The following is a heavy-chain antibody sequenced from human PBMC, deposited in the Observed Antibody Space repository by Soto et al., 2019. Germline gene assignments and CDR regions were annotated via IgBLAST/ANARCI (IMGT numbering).Heavy chain of an antibody. CDR1: EFTFSAYW. Sequence: GGPLRLSCAASEFTFSAYWMYWVRQAPGKGLVWVSRINSDGSTTSYADSVKGRFTISRDNAKNTLYLQMNSLRAEDTAVYYCARSPSSGWYYFDYWGQGTLVTVSS. CDR3: ARSPSSGWYYFDY. J-gene: IGHJ4*02. V-gene: IGHV3-74*01. D-gene: IGHD6-19*01. CDR2: INSDGSTT.